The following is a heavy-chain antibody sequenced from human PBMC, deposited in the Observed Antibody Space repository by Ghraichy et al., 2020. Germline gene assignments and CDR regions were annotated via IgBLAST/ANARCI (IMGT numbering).Heavy chain of an antibody. CDR3: TRRRDSGSDYYYYYMDV. J-gene: IGHJ6*03. CDR1: GFTFSGSA. D-gene: IGHD1-26*01. V-gene: IGHV3-73*01. CDR2: IRSKANSYAT. Sequence: GGSLRLSCAASGFTFSGSAMHWVRQASGKGLEWVGRIRSKANSYATAYAASVKGRFTISRDDSKNTAYLQMNSLKTEDTAVYYCTRRRDSGSDYYYYYMDVWGKGTTVTVSS.